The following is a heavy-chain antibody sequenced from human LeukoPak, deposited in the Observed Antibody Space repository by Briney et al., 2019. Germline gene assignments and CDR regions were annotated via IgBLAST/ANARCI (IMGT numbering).Heavy chain of an antibody. CDR3: ARAEDIVLMVYAPFFDY. CDR2: INPNSGGT. D-gene: IGHD2-8*01. Sequence: GASVKVSCKASGYTFTGYYMHWVRQAPGQGLEWMGWINPNSGGTNYARKFQGRVTMTRDTSISTAYMELSRLRSDDTAVYYCARAEDIVLMVYAPFFDYWGQGTLVTVSS. CDR1: GYTFTGYY. J-gene: IGHJ4*02. V-gene: IGHV1-2*02.